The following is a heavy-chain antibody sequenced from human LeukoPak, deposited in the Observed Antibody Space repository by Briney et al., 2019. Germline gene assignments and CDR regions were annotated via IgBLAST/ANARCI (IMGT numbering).Heavy chain of an antibody. CDR1: GYTFTGYY. CDR2: INPNSGGT. Sequence: GASVKVSCKASGYTFTGYYMHWVRQAPGQGLEWMGWINPNSGGTNYAQKFQGRVTMTRDTSISTAYMELSRLRSDDTAVYYCARGNIAAAGITDYWGQRTLVTVSS. J-gene: IGHJ4*02. D-gene: IGHD6-13*01. CDR3: ARGNIAAAGITDY. V-gene: IGHV1-2*02.